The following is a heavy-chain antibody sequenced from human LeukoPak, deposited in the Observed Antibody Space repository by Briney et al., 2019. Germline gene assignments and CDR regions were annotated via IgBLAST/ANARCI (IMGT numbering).Heavy chain of an antibody. J-gene: IGHJ3*02. D-gene: IGHD3-10*01. CDR3: ARANGDDTLDAFDI. V-gene: IGHV4-34*01. CDR1: GGSFSGYS. CDR2: INHSGST. Sequence: SETLSLTCAVSGGSFSGYSWSWIRQPPGKGLEWIWEINHSGSTNYNPSLKSRVTISVDTSKNQFSLKLSSVTAAHTAVYFCARANGDDTLDAFDIWGQGTMVTVSS.